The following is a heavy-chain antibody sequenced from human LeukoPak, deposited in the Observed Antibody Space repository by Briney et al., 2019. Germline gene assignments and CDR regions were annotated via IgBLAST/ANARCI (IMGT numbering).Heavy chain of an antibody. CDR1: GFTFSGSD. V-gene: IGHV3-73*01. D-gene: IGHD3-10*01. CDR2: IRSIANSYAT. CDR3: TRLTMATDYSGMDV. J-gene: IGHJ6*02. Sequence: GGSLRLSCAASGFTFSGSDMHWVRQASGKGLEWVGRIRSIANSYATAYDESVKGRFSISRDDSKNTAYLQMNSLKTGDTAVYYCTRLTMATDYSGMDVWGQGTTVTVSS.